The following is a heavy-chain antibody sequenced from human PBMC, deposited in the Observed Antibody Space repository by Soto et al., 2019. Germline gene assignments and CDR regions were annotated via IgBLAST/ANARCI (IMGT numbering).Heavy chain of an antibody. J-gene: IGHJ5*02. Sequence: SETLSLTCAVYGGSVNGYYWNWIRQPPGKGLEWIGEINHTGGTHYNPSLESRVTMSVDTSKNQFSLRLSSVTAADTAIYYCATRITVFGLLIPPFDPWGQGTQVTVSS. CDR3: ATRITVFGLLIPPFDP. D-gene: IGHD3-3*01. CDR2: INHTGGT. V-gene: IGHV4-34*01. CDR1: GGSVNGYY.